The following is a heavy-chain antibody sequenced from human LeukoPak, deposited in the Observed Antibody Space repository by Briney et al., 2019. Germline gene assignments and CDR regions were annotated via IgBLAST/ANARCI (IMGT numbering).Heavy chain of an antibody. CDR2: INPSGGST. CDR1: GYTFTSYY. Sequence: ASVKVSCKASGYTFTSYYMHWVRQARGQGLEWMGMINPSGGSTSYAQKFQGRVTMTRDTSTSTVYMELSSLRSEDTAVYYCASASIAVAGTLWYYYYGMDVWGQGTTVTVSS. V-gene: IGHV1-46*01. D-gene: IGHD6-19*01. CDR3: ASASIAVAGTLWYYYYGMDV. J-gene: IGHJ6*02.